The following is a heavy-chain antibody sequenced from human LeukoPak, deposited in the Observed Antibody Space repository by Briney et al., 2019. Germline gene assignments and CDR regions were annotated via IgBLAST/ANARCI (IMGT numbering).Heavy chain of an antibody. V-gene: IGHV3-66*02. Sequence: GGSLRLSCAASGFTVSSNYMSWVRQAPGKGLEWVSAIYSGGSTYYADSVKGRFTISRDNSKNTLYLQMNSLRAEDTAVYYCASASSGSRDYWGQGTLVTVSS. J-gene: IGHJ4*02. CDR1: GFTVSSNY. CDR2: IYSGGST. D-gene: IGHD1-26*01. CDR3: ASASSGSRDY.